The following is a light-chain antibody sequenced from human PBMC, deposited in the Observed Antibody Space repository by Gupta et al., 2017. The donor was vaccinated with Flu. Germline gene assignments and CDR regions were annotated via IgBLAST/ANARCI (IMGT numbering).Light chain of an antibody. Sequence: SYELTQPPSVSVSPGQTARITCSGDTLSNQYSYWYQQKPGQAPVLVIYNDTERPSGVPERFSGSSSGTTVTLTISGVQAEDEAAYYCQSADSTGTYVVFGGGTKLTVL. V-gene: IGLV3-25*03. CDR1: TLSNQY. CDR3: QSADSTGTYVV. CDR2: NDT. J-gene: IGLJ2*01.